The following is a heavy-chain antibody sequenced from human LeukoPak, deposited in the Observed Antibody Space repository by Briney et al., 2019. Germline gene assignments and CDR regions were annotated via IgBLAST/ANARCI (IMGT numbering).Heavy chain of an antibody. CDR2: IYYSGST. Sequence: SETLSLTCTVSGGSISSYYWSWIRQPPGKGLEWIGYIYYSGSTNYNPSLKSRVTISVDTSKNQFSLKLSSVTAAETAVYYCAKVGRYILTGYGPEYYFDYWGQGTLVTVSS. CDR3: AKVGRYILTGYGPEYYFDY. V-gene: IGHV4-59*01. J-gene: IGHJ4*02. CDR1: GGSISSYY. D-gene: IGHD3-9*01.